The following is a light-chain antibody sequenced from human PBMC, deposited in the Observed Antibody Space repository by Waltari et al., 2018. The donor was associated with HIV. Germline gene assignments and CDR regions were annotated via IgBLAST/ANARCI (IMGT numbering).Light chain of an antibody. CDR1: SSDVGGYNY. J-gene: IGLJ1*01. V-gene: IGLV2-14*01. Sequence: QSALTQPASVSGSPGQSITISCTGTSSDVGGYNYVFWYQQHPGKAPKLRIDEVTNRPSGVSNRFSGPKSGNTASLTIPGLQAEDEADYYCSSYTFSSTQVFGTGTKVTVL. CDR3: SSYTFSSTQV. CDR2: EVT.